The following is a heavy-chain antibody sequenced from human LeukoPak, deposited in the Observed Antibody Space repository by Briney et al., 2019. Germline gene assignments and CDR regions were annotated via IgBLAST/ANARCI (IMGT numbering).Heavy chain of an antibody. Sequence: PSETLSLTCTVSGGSISSYYWSWIRQPPGKGLEWIGEINHSGSTNYNPSLKSRVTISVDTSKNQFSLKLSSVTAADTAVYYCARRPYYYGSGSPHDYWGQGTLVTVSS. D-gene: IGHD3-10*01. CDR1: GGSISSYY. CDR3: ARRPYYYGSGSPHDY. CDR2: INHSGST. V-gene: IGHV4-34*01. J-gene: IGHJ4*02.